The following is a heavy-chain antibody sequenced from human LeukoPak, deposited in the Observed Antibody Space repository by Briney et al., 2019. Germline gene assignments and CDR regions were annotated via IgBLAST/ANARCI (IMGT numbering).Heavy chain of an antibody. D-gene: IGHD6-13*01. CDR2: ISSSGSTI. J-gene: IGHJ5*02. CDR3: AREPGSSWSQIDDNWFDP. CDR1: GFTFSSYA. Sequence: GGSLRLSCAASGFTFSSYAMSWIRQAPGKGLEWVSYISSSGSTIYYADSVKGRFTISRDNAKNSLYLQMNSLRAEDTAVYYCAREPGSSWSQIDDNWFDPWGQGTLVTVSS. V-gene: IGHV3-11*04.